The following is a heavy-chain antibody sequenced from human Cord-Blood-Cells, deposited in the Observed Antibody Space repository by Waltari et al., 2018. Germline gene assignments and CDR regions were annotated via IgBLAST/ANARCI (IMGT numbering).Heavy chain of an antibody. CDR2: ISGRGGST. CDR3: ATPPTVTSWFDP. D-gene: IGHD4-17*01. J-gene: IGHJ5*02. V-gene: IGHV3-23*01. Sequence: EVQLLESGGGLVQPGGSLRLSCAASGFTFSSYAMSWVRQAPVKGLEWVSAISGRGGSTYYADSVKGRFTIARENSKNTRYLQMNRLKAEDTAVYYCATPPTVTSWFDPWGQGTLVTVSS. CDR1: GFTFSSYA.